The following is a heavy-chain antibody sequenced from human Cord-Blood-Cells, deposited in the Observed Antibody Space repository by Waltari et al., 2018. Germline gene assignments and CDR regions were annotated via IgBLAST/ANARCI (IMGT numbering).Heavy chain of an antibody. CDR3: ARDRVVPAATVFDY. CDR2: IYHSGST. D-gene: IGHD2-2*01. J-gene: IGHJ4*02. CDR1: GYSISSGYY. V-gene: IGHV4-38-2*02. Sequence: QVQLQESGPGLVKPSETLSLTCAVSGYSISSGYYWGWIRQPPGKGLGWIGGIYHSGSTYSNPALKRRVTISVDTSKNQFSLKLSSVTAADTAVYYCARDRVVPAATVFDYWGQGTLVTVSS.